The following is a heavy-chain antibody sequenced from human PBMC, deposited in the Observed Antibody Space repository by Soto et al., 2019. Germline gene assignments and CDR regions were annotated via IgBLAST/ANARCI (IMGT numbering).Heavy chain of an antibody. V-gene: IGHV3-48*04. J-gene: IGHJ4*02. CDR2: ISSSSSTI. Sequence: TGGSLRLPCAASGFTFSTYSMNWVRQAPGKGLDWVSYISSSSSTIYYADSVKGRFTMSRDNAKNSLYLQMSSLRAEDTAVYYCARGSSVYESFGYAIDYWGQGSLVTVSS. CDR3: ARGSSVYESFGYAIDY. CDR1: GFTFSTYS. D-gene: IGHD2-8*01.